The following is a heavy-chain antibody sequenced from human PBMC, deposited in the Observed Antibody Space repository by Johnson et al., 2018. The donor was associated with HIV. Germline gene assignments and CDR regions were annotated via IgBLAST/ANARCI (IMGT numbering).Heavy chain of an antibody. Sequence: VQLVESGGGLVQPGGSLRLSCAASGFTCSSYAMHWVRQAPGKGLEWVSVIYSGGSTYYADSVKGRFTISRDNSKNSLYLQMNSLRAEDTAVYYCASYSSSDAFDIWGQGTMVTVSS. D-gene: IGHD6-6*01. CDR3: ASYSSSDAFDI. J-gene: IGHJ3*02. CDR1: GFTCSSYA. V-gene: IGHV3-66*01. CDR2: IYSGGST.